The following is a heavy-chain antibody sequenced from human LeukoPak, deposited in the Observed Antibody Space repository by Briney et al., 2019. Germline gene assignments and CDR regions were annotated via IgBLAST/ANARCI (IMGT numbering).Heavy chain of an antibody. CDR1: GFTFSSYE. D-gene: IGHD3-10*01. J-gene: IGHJ4*02. CDR2: ISSSGSTI. Sequence: GGSLRLSCAASGFTFSSYEMNWVRQAPGKGLEWVSYISSSGSTIYYADSVKGRFTISRDNAKNSLYLQMNSLRAEDTAVYYCARAGAYYYGSGSYYKPLDYWGQGTLVTVSS. V-gene: IGHV3-48*03. CDR3: ARAGAYYYGSGSYYKPLDY.